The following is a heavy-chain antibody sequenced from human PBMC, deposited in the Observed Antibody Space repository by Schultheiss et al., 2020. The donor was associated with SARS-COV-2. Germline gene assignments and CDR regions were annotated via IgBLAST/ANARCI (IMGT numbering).Heavy chain of an antibody. V-gene: IGHV3-30*07. CDR3: AREMTTSFDWSLQAPDY. D-gene: IGHD3-9*01. Sequence: GGSLRLSCAASGFTFSSYAMHWVRQAPGKGLEWVAVISYDGSNKYYADSVKGRFTISRDNSKNTLYLQMNSLRVEDTAVFYCAREMTTSFDWSLQAPDYWGQGTLVTVSS. CDR1: GFTFSSYA. J-gene: IGHJ4*02. CDR2: ISYDGSNK.